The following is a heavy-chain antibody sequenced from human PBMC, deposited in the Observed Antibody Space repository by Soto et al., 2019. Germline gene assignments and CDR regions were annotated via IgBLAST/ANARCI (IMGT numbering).Heavy chain of an antibody. CDR3: ARDPVVVAATAYYFDY. CDR1: GFTFSSYA. D-gene: IGHD2-15*01. CDR2: ISYDGSNK. J-gene: IGHJ4*02. Sequence: QVQLVESGGGVVQPGRSLRLSCAASGFTFSSYAMHWVRQAPGKGLEWVAVISYDGSNKYYADSVKGRFTISRDNSKNTLYLQMNSLRAEDTAVYYCARDPVVVAATAYYFDYWGQGTLVTVSS. V-gene: IGHV3-30-3*01.